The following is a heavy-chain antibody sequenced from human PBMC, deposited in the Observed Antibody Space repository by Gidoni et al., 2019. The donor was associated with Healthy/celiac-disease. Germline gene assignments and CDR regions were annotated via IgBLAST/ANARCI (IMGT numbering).Heavy chain of an antibody. CDR3: ARERGNPGTYYFDY. D-gene: IGHD2-15*01. CDR1: GGPFSSDA. Sequence: QVQLVQSGAEVQKPGSSVKVSCKASGGPFSSDAISWGRQAPGPGLEWMGRIIPILGIANYAKKFQGRVTITADKSTSTAYMELSSLRSEDTAVYYCARERGNPGTYYFDYWGQGTLVTVSS. J-gene: IGHJ4*02. CDR2: IIPILGIA. V-gene: IGHV1-69*04.